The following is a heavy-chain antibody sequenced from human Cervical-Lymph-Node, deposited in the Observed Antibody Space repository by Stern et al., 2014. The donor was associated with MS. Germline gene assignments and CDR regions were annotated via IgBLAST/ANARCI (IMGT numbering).Heavy chain of an antibody. V-gene: IGHV2-5*02. J-gene: IGHJ4*02. CDR3: AHRRRLSSGWTTFDY. Sequence: QITLKESGPMLVKPTQTLTLTCTFSGFSLTTDGVGVGWLRQPPGKALELLSLIYWDDDERYSPSLRRRLTITKDTSKNQVALRMTNMDPLDTATYYCAHRRRLSSGWTTFDYWGQGILVTVSS. D-gene: IGHD6-19*01. CDR2: IYWDDDE. CDR1: GFSLTTDGVG.